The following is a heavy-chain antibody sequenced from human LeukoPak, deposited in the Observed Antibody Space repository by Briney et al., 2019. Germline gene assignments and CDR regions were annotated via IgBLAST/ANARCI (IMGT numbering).Heavy chain of an antibody. CDR2: IYYSGST. CDR1: GGSISSYY. Sequence: SETLSLTCTVSGGSISSYYWSWIRQTPGKGLEWIGDIYYSGSTNYNPSLKSRVTISVDTSKNQFSLKLSSVTAADTAVYYCARGEGGSYHYYYYYGMDVWGQGTTVTVSS. CDR3: ARGEGGSYHYYYYYGMDV. D-gene: IGHD1-26*01. J-gene: IGHJ6*02. V-gene: IGHV4-59*12.